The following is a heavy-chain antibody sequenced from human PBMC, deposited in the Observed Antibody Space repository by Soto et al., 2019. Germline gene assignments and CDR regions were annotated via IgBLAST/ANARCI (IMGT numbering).Heavy chain of an antibody. Sequence: ASVKVSCKASGYTFTSYGISWVRQAPGQGLEWMGWISAYNGNTNYAQKLQGRVTMTTDTSTSTAYMELRSLRSDDTAVYYCARVFPFYAILTGRYYYYGMDVWGQGTTVTVSS. CDR3: ARVFPFYAILTGRYYYYGMDV. CDR2: ISAYNGNT. D-gene: IGHD3-9*01. V-gene: IGHV1-18*04. CDR1: GYTFTSYG. J-gene: IGHJ6*02.